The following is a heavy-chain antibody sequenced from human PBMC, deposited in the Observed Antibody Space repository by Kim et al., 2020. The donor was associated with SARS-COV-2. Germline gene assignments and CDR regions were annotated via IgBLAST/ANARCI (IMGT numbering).Heavy chain of an antibody. CDR2: ISYDGSNT. D-gene: IGHD3-3*01. J-gene: IGHJ4*02. V-gene: IGHV3-30*18. CDR3: AEDFGVVIVTSFDY. Sequence: GGSLRLSCAASGFTFSSYGMHWVRQAPGKGLEWVACISYDGSNTYYADSVKGRFTISRDNSKNTLYMQMNSLRAEDTAVYYCAEDFGVVIVTSFDYWGQG. CDR1: GFTFSSYG.